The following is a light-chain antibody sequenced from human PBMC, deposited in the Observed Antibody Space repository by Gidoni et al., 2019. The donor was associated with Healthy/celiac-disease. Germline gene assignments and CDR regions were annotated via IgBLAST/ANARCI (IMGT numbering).Light chain of an antibody. Sequence: TVLTQPPGTLSLSPEERATLSCRASQSVSSSYLAWYQQKPGQGPRLLIYGASSRATGIPDRFSGSGSGRDFSLTISRLEPEDFAVYYCQQYGSSPAWTFGQXTKVEIK. CDR1: QSVSSSY. J-gene: IGKJ1*01. CDR3: QQYGSSPAWT. CDR2: GAS. V-gene: IGKV3-20*01.